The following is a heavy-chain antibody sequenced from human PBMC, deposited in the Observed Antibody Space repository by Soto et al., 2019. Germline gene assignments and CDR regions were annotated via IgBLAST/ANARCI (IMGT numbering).Heavy chain of an antibody. V-gene: IGHV1-18*01. CDR3: ARARNDFWSGNWFDP. Sequence: GASVKVSCKASGYTFTSYGISWVRQAPGQGLEWMGWISAYNGNTNYAQKLQGRVTMTTDTSTSTAYMELRSLRSDDTAVYYCARARNDFWSGNWFDPWGQGTLVTVSS. CDR2: ISAYNGNT. CDR1: GYTFTSYG. J-gene: IGHJ5*02. D-gene: IGHD3-3*01.